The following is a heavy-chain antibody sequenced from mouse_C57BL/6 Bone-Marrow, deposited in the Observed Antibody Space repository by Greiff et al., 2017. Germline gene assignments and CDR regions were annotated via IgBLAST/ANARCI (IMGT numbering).Heavy chain of an antibody. CDR3: ARACLFYFDY. CDR1: GYTFTSYW. J-gene: IGHJ2*01. V-gene: IGHV1-55*01. CDR2: IYPGSGST. Sequence: QVHVKQPGAELVKPGASVKMSCKASGYTFTSYWITWVKQRPGQGLEWIGDIYPGSGSTNYNEKFKSTATLTVDTSSSTAYMQLSSLPSEDSAVYYCARACLFYFDYWGQGTTLTVSS. D-gene: IGHD6-2*01.